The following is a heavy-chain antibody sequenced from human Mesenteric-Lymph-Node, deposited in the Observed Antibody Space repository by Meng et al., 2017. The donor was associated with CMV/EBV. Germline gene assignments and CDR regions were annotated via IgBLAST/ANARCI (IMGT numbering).Heavy chain of an antibody. J-gene: IGHJ4*02. CDR2: IFSSGTT. V-gene: IGHV4-59*12. CDR3: ARAPAWSSSPYDN. CDR1: GDSINSYY. D-gene: IGHD6-13*01. Sequence: CTVSGDSINSYYWSWIRPPPGKGPDWIGYIFSSGTTNHNPSLKSRVTISVDTSKNQFSLKLNSVTAADTAVYYCARAPAWSSSPYDNWGQGTLVTVSS.